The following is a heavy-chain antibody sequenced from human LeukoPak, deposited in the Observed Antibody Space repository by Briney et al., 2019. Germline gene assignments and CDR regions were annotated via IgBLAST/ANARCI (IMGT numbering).Heavy chain of an antibody. V-gene: IGHV3-23*01. J-gene: IGHJ4*02. D-gene: IGHD6-19*01. CDR3: VKDKVGSVAEDY. CDR2: ISGRGDST. CDR1: GFTFSSYA. Sequence: PGGSLRLSCAASGFTFSSYAMSWVRQAPGKGLEWVSAISGRGDSTYYADSLKGRFTISRDNSKNTLYLQMNSLRAEDTAIYYCVKDKVGSVAEDYWGQGTLVTVSS.